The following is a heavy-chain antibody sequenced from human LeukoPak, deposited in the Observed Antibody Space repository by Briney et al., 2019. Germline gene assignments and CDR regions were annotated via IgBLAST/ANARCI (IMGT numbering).Heavy chain of an antibody. CDR2: IWYDGSKT. CDR3: ARDRGSYYYYYGMDV. V-gene: IGHV3-33*01. J-gene: IGHJ6*02. CDR1: GFTFSGYG. D-gene: IGHD1-26*01. Sequence: PGGSLRLSCVASGFTFSGYGMHWVRQAPGKGLEWVAVIWYDGSKTYYADSVKGRFTISRDNSKDTLYLQMSSLRVEDTAAYYCARDRGSYYYYYGMDVWGQGTTVTVSS.